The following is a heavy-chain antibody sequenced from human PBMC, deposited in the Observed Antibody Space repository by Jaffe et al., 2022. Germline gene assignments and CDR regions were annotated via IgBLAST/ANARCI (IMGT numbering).Heavy chain of an antibody. CDR1: GGSFSGYY. CDR2: INHSGST. D-gene: IGHD3-10*01. CDR3: ARGVRNLLLWFGRDYYYYMDV. V-gene: IGHV4-34*01. J-gene: IGHJ6*03. Sequence: QVQLQQWGAGLLKPSETLSLTCAVYGGSFSGYYWSWIRQPPGKGLEWIGEINHSGSTNYNPSLKSRVTISVDTSKNQFSLKLSSVTAADTAVYYCARGVRNLLLWFGRDYYYYMDVWGKGTTVTVSS.